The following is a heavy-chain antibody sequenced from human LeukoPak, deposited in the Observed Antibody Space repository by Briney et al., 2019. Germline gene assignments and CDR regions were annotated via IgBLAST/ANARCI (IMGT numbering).Heavy chain of an antibody. D-gene: IGHD3-3*01. Sequence: SETLSLTCTVSGGSISSFYWSCIRQPAGKGLECVGRIYTSGSTNYNPSLKSRVTMSVDTSKNQFSLKLSSVTAADTAVYYCARYEDGFDPWGQGTLVTVSS. J-gene: IGHJ5*02. V-gene: IGHV4-4*07. CDR1: GGSISSFY. CDR2: IYTSGST. CDR3: ARYEDGFDP.